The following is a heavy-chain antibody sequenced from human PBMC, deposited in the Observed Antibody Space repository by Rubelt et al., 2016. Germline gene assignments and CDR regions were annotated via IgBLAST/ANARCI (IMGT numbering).Heavy chain of an antibody. J-gene: IGHJ4*02. Sequence: HLQESGPGLVQPSGTLSLTCSASGGSLISDNLWGWVRQSPGKGLEWIGEIHPSGSTNFNPSFKSRLTMSVDTSRNQCALRLSAVTAADTAIYFCARVEDGNSWFKDWGQGTLVTVSS. CDR3: ARVEDGNSWFKD. D-gene: IGHD5-24*01. CDR2: IHPSGST. CDR1: GGSLISDNL. V-gene: IGHV4-4*02.